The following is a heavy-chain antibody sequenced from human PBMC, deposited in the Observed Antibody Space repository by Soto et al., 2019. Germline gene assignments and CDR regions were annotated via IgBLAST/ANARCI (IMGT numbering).Heavy chain of an antibody. CDR3: ARVRVGVGATVDA. Sequence: QVQLVQSGAEVKKAGASVKVSCKASGYSFSSNSIHWVRQAPGQGLEWMGWITPFNGDTSYAQKFQGRVTMTTDTSTSTVFMELRSLRFDDTAVYYCARVRVGVGATVDAWGQGTLVTVSS. V-gene: IGHV1-18*04. J-gene: IGHJ5*02. CDR1: GYSFSSNS. D-gene: IGHD1-26*01. CDR2: ITPFNGDT.